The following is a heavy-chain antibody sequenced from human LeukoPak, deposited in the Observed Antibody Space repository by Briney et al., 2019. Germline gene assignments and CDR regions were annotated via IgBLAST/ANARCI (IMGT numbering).Heavy chain of an antibody. D-gene: IGHD2-8*01. Sequence: GGSLRLSCAASGFTFSDYAMTWVRHAPGKGLEWVSGISWNSDNIDYADSVKGRFTISRDNAKNSLYLQMNSLRAEDTAIYYCAREGVGHYYYYYYMDVWGKGTTVTISS. CDR3: AREGVGHYYYYYYMDV. CDR1: GFTFSDYA. CDR2: ISWNSDNI. J-gene: IGHJ6*03. V-gene: IGHV3-20*04.